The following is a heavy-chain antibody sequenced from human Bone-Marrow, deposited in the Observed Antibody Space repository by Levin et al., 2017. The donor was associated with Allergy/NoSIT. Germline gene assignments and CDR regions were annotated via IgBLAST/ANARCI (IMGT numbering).Heavy chain of an antibody. Sequence: GESLKISCAASGFTFSGSAMHWVRQASGKGLEWVGRIRSKANSYATAYAASVKGRFTISRDDSKNTAYLQMNSLKTEDTAVYYCTSPYYYGSGSYFRGDYWGQGTLVTVSS. V-gene: IGHV3-73*01. CDR2: IRSKANSYAT. CDR1: GFTFSGSA. CDR3: TSPYYYGSGSYFRGDY. D-gene: IGHD3-10*01. J-gene: IGHJ4*02.